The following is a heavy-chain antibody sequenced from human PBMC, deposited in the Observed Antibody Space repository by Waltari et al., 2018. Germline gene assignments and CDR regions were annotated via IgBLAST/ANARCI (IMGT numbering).Heavy chain of an antibody. CDR1: GYTFTDYS. J-gene: IGHJ4*02. CDR3: SRDVGQNYNDSPWDY. V-gene: IGHV1-2*02. Sequence: QVQLVQSGAEVKKPGASVKVSCKASGYTFTDYSIHWVRQAPGQGLEWMGWINPNSGGTNYAQKFQGRVTMTRDTSISTAYMELSRLRSDDTAVDYCSRDVGQNYNDSPWDYWGQGTLVTVSS. CDR2: INPNSGGT. D-gene: IGHD3-22*01.